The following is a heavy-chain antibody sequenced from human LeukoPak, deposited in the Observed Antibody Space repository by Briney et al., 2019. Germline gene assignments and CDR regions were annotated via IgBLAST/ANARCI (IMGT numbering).Heavy chain of an antibody. D-gene: IGHD5-24*01. CDR1: GFTFDDYA. CDR2: ISWNSGSI. V-gene: IGHV3-9*01. J-gene: IGHJ4*02. Sequence: GGSLRLSCAASGFTFDDYAMHWVRQAPGKGLEWVSGISWNSGSIGYADSVKGRFTNSRDNAKNSLYLQMNSLRAEDTALYYCAKESMATTYFDYWGQGTLVTVSS. CDR3: AKESMATTYFDY.